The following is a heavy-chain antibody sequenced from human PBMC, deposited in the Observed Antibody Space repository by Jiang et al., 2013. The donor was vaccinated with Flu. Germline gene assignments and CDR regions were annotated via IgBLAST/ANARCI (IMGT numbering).Heavy chain of an antibody. J-gene: IGHJ5*02. V-gene: IGHV4-59*01. Sequence: GSGLVKPSETLSLTCTVSGGSISSYYWSWIRQPPGKGLEWIGYIYYSGSTNYNPSPKSRVTISVDTSKNQFSLKLSSVTAADTAVYYCARDLGWELLGPRFDPWGQGTLVTVSS. CDR3: ARDLGWELLGPRFDP. CDR2: IYYSGST. D-gene: IGHD1-26*01. CDR1: GGSISSYY.